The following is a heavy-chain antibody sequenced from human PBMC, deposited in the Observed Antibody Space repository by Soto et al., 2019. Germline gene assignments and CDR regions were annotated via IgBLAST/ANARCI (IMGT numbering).Heavy chain of an antibody. V-gene: IGHV4-39*01. Sequence: SETLSLTCTVSGGSISSSSYYWGWIRQPPGKGLEWIGSIYYSGSTYYNPSLKSRVTISVDTSKNQFSLKLSSVTAADTAVYYCARRSSGGARGGFDYWGQGTLVTVSS. J-gene: IGHJ4*02. CDR3: ARRSSGGARGGFDY. D-gene: IGHD2-15*01. CDR2: IYYSGST. CDR1: GGSISSSSYY.